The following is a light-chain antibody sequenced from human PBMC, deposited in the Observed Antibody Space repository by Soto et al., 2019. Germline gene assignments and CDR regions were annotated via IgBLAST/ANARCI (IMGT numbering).Light chain of an antibody. Sequence: QSALTQPASVSGSRGQSITTSCTGTSGDIGSYDYVSWYQRHPGKAPKLIIYDVSNRPSGVSNRFSGSKSGNTASLTISGLQAEDEADYYCSSYTSSSTPYVFGTETKLTVL. CDR1: SGDIGSYDY. CDR2: DVS. V-gene: IGLV2-14*01. CDR3: SSYTSSSTPYV. J-gene: IGLJ1*01.